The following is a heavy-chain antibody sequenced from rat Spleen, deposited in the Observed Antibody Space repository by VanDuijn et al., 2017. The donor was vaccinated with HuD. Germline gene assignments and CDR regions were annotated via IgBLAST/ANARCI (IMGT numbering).Heavy chain of an antibody. J-gene: IGHJ3*01. V-gene: IGHV3-1*01. CDR3: ARSLSYAHYFWYFDF. Sequence: EVQLQESGPGLVKPSQSLSLSCSVTGDSITSVYWGWIRKFPGNKMEWMGFISYSGSTSYNPSLKSRISITRDTSKNQFFLHLNSVTTEDTATYYCARSLSYAHYFWYFDFWGQGTLVTVSS. CDR1: GDSITSVY. CDR2: ISYSGST. D-gene: IGHD1-12*01.